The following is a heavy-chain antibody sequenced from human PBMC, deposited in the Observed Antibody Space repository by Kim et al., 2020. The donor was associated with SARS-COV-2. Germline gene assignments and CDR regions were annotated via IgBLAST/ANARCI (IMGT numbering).Heavy chain of an antibody. J-gene: IGHJ6*02. Sequence: KSRVTISVDTSKNQFSLKLSSVTAADTAVYYCARERVGLGYYYYYYGMDVWGQGTTVTVSS. D-gene: IGHD5-18*01. V-gene: IGHV4-34*01. CDR3: ARERVGLGYYYYYYGMDV.